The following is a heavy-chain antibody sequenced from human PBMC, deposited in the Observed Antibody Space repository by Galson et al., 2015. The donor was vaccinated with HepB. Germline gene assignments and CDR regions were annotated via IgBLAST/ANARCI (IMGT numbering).Heavy chain of an antibody. V-gene: IGHV1-18*01. CDR1: GYIFTSKG. CDR3: ARDVDHRFDH. CDR2: ISTNSGDT. J-gene: IGHJ4*02. Sequence: SVKVSCKASGYIFTSKGISWVRQAPGQGLEWMGWISTNSGDTNYAQKFQGRVTMTTDTSTSTAYMELRSLRSDDTAVYYCARDVDHRFDHWGQGTLVTVSP.